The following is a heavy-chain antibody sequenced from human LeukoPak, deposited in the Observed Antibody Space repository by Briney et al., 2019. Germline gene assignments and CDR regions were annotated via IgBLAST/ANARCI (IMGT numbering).Heavy chain of an antibody. CDR1: GGSISSHY. J-gene: IGHJ4*02. CDR3: ARSSIAVAGGFDY. V-gene: IGHV4-59*11. D-gene: IGHD6-19*01. CDR2: IYYSGST. Sequence: SETLSLTCTVSGGSISSHYWSWIRQPPGKGLEWIGYIYYSGSTNYNPSLKSRVTISVDTSKNQFSLKLSYVTATDTAVYYCARSSIAVAGGFDYWGQGTLVTVSS.